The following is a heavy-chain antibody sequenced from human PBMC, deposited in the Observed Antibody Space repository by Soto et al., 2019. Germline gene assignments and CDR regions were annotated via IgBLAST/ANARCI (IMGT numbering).Heavy chain of an antibody. V-gene: IGHV1-46*01. CDR3: ARENDYDSSGRFDAFDI. D-gene: IGHD3-22*01. Sequence: ASVKVSCKASGYTFTSYYMHWVRQAPGQGLEWMGIINPSGGSTSYAQKFQGRVTMTRDTSTSTVYMELSSLRSEDTAVYYCARENDYDSSGRFDAFDIWGQGTMVTVSS. CDR2: INPSGGST. CDR1: GYTFTSYY. J-gene: IGHJ3*02.